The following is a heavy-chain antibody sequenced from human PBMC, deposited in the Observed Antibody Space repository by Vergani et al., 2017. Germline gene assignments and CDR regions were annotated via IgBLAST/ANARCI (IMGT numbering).Heavy chain of an antibody. Sequence: QVQLVQSGAEVKKPGSSVKVSCKASGGTFSSYAISWVRQAPGQGLEWMGGIIPIFGTANYAQKFQGRATITADESTSTAYMELSSLRSEDTAVYYCARLPYYYDFWSGYRADAFDIWGQGTMVTVSS. J-gene: IGHJ3*02. CDR2: IIPIFGTA. V-gene: IGHV1-69*01. D-gene: IGHD3-3*01. CDR3: ARLPYYYDFWSGYRADAFDI. CDR1: GGTFSSYA.